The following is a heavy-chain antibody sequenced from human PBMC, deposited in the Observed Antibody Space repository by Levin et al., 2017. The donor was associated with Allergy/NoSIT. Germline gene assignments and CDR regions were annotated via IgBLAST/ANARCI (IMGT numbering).Heavy chain of an antibody. D-gene: IGHD3-10*01. J-gene: IGHJ5*02. V-gene: IGHV3-48*01. CDR2: ISSSSSTI. CDR3: ARSGVMVRGVFYP. CDR1: GFTFSSYS. Sequence: AGGSLRLSCAASGFTFSSYSMNWVRQAPGKGLEWVSYISSSSSTIYYADSVKGRFTISRDNAKNSLYLQMNSLRAEDTAVYYCARSGVMVRGVFYPWGQGTLVTVSS.